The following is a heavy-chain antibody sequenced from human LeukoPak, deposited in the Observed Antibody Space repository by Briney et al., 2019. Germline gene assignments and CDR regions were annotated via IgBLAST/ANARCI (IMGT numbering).Heavy chain of an antibody. J-gene: IGHJ6*03. CDR2: INHSGST. CDR1: GGSFSGYY. CDR3: ARERNFGGQYYYYMDV. V-gene: IGHV4-34*01. Sequence: SETLSLTCAVYGGSFSGYYWSWIRQPPGKGLEWIGEINHSGSTNYNPSLKSRVTISVDTSKNQFSLKLSSVTAADTAVYYCARERNFGGQYYYYMDVWGKGTTVTVSS. D-gene: IGHD3-3*01.